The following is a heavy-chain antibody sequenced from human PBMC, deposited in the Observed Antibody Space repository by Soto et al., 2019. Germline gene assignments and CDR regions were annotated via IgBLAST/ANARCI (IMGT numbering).Heavy chain of an antibody. J-gene: IGHJ4*02. D-gene: IGHD3-3*01. CDR1: GGTFSSYA. Sequence: ASVKVSCKASGGTFSSYAISWVRQAPGQGLEWMGWIIPISGGTNYAQKFQGWVTMTRDTSTSTAYMELSRLRSDDTAVYYCARGYDFWSGSNSAPVDYWGQGTLVTVSS. CDR2: IIPISGGT. CDR3: ARGYDFWSGSNSAPVDY. V-gene: IGHV1-2*04.